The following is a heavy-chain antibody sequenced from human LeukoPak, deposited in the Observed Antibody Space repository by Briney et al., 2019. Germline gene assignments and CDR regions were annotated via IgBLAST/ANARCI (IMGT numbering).Heavy chain of an antibody. CDR1: GGSISSTSYY. J-gene: IGHJ5*02. V-gene: IGHV4-39*07. CDR2: IYYSGST. D-gene: IGHD2-2*03. Sequence: SETLSLTCVVSGGSISSTSYYWGWIRQPPGKGLEWIGSIYYSGSTYYSPSLKSRVTISVDTSNNQFSLKLSSVTAADTAVYYCARLLRVGYCSTTTCNWFDPWGQGTLVTVSS. CDR3: ARLLRVGYCSTTTCNWFDP.